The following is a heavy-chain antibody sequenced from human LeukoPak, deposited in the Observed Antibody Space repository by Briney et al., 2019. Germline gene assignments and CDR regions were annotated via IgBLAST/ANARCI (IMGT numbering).Heavy chain of an antibody. CDR1: GFTFNTYA. D-gene: IGHD1-14*01. CDR3: AKRPPFDY. V-gene: IGHV3-23*01. J-gene: IGHJ4*02. Sequence: PGGSLRLSCAASGFTFNTYAMSWVRQAPGKGLEWVSAISDSGGRTYYADSVKGRFTVSRDNSKNTLYLQLNSLRAEDPAVYYCAKRPPFDYWGQGTLVTVSS. CDR2: ISDSGGRT.